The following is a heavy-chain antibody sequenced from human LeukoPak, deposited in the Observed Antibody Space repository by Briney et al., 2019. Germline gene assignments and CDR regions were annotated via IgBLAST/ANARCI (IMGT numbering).Heavy chain of an antibody. CDR3: ASSGLNVVVVAAIGTFDY. D-gene: IGHD2-15*01. CDR1: GGTFSSYA. V-gene: IGHV1-69*05. Sequence: GASVKVSCKASGGTFSSYAISWVRQAPGQPREGMGRIIPIFGTANYPQKFQGRGTITTDESTSTAYMELSSLRSEDTAVYYCASSGLNVVVVAAIGTFDYWGQGTLVTVSS. CDR2: IIPIFGTA. J-gene: IGHJ4*02.